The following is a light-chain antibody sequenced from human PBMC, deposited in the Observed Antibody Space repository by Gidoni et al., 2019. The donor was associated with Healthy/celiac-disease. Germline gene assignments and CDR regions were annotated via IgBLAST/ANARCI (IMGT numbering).Light chain of an antibody. CDR3: QQSYSTPWT. Sequence: DIQMTQSPSSLSASVGDRVTITCRASQSISSYLNWYQQKPGKAPKLLIYAASSLQSWVPSRFSGSGSGKDFTLTISSLQPEDFATYYCQQSYSTPWTFGQGTKVEIK. CDR2: AAS. J-gene: IGKJ1*01. CDR1: QSISSY. V-gene: IGKV1-39*01.